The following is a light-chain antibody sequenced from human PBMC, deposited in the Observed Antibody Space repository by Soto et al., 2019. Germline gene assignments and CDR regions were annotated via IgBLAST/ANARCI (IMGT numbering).Light chain of an antibody. Sequence: EIVLTQSPGTLSLSPGERATLSCRPSQSIISTFLAWYQQKPGQAPRLLICAASSRATGIPDRFSGSGSGTDFTPSLSRLEPEDFAVYYCQQYGGSPTFGQGTKVDIK. J-gene: IGKJ1*01. CDR2: AAS. CDR3: QQYGGSPT. V-gene: IGKV3-20*01. CDR1: QSIISTF.